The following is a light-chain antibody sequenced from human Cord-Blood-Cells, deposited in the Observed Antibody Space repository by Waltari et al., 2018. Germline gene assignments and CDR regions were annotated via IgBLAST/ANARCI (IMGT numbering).Light chain of an antibody. V-gene: IGKV4-1*01. CDR2: GAS. CDR3: QQYYSTPIT. Sequence: DIVMTQSPDSLAVSLGERATINCKSSQSVLYSSNNKNYLAWYQQKPGQPPKLLIYGASTRESGVPDRFSGSGSGTDSTLTISSLQAEDVAVYYCQQYYSTPITFGQGTRLEIK. CDR1: QSVLYSSNNKNY. J-gene: IGKJ5*01.